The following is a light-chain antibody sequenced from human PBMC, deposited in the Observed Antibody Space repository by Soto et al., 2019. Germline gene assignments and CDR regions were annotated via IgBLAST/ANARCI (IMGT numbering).Light chain of an antibody. Sequence: DIQMTQSPSSLSASVGVRVTITCRASQSISSYLNWYQQKPGKAPKLLIYAASSLQSGVPSRFSGSGSGTDYTLTISSLQPEDFATYYCQQSYSWTFGQGTKVDIK. CDR1: QSISSY. J-gene: IGKJ1*01. CDR2: AAS. CDR3: QQSYSWT. V-gene: IGKV1-39*01.